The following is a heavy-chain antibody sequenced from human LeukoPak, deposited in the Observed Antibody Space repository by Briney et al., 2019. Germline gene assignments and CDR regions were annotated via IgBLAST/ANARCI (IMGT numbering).Heavy chain of an antibody. D-gene: IGHD3-10*01. V-gene: IGHV3-30*18. CDR2: VSYDGSKK. CDR3: AKWAVLLWFGESSSGYYFDY. J-gene: IGHJ4*02. Sequence: GGSLRLSCAASGFNFNNYGLHWVRQAPRKGLEWVVVVSYDGSKKYYADSVKGRFTISRDNSKNTLYLQMNSLRAEDTAVYYCAKWAVLLWFGESSSGYYFDYWGQGALVTVSS. CDR1: GFNFNNYG.